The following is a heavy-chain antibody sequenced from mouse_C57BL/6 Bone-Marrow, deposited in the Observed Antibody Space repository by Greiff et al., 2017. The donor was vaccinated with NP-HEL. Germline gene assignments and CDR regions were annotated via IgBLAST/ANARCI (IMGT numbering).Heavy chain of an antibody. Sequence: EVQGVESGAELVRPGASVKLSCTASGFNIKDDYMHWVKQRPEQGLEWIGWIDPENGDTEYASKFQGKATITADTSSNTAYLQLSSLTSEDTAVYYCIYDGYYPFAYWGQGTLVTVSA. V-gene: IGHV14-4*01. D-gene: IGHD2-3*01. CDR2: IDPENGDT. CDR1: GFNIKDDY. J-gene: IGHJ3*01. CDR3: IYDGYYPFAY.